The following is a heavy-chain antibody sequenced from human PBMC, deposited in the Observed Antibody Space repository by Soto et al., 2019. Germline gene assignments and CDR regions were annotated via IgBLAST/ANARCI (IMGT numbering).Heavy chain of an antibody. J-gene: IGHJ5*02. CDR3: AKEFYDYIWGSYRFNWFDP. V-gene: IGHV3-23*01. CDR2: ISGSGGST. CDR1: GFTFSSYA. Sequence: EVQVLESGGGLVQPGGSLRLSCAASGFTFSSYAMSWVRQAPGKGLEWVSAISGSGGSTYYAESVKGRFTISRDNSKNTLYLQMNSLRAEDTAVYYCAKEFYDYIWGSYRFNWFDPWGQGTLVTVSS. D-gene: IGHD3-16*02.